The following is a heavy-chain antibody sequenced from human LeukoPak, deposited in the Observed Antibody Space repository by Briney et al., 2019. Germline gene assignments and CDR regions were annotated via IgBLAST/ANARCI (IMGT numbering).Heavy chain of an antibody. J-gene: IGHJ6*03. V-gene: IGHV1-2*02. CDR3: AREGIAAAGTDYYYYMDV. CDR2: INPNSGGT. D-gene: IGHD6-13*01. Sequence: GASVKVSCQASGYTFTGYYMHWVRQAPGQGLEWMGWINPNSGGTNYGQKFQGRVTMTRDTSISTAYMELSRLRSDDTAVYYCAREGIAAAGTDYYYYMDVWGKGTTVTVSS. CDR1: GYTFTGYY.